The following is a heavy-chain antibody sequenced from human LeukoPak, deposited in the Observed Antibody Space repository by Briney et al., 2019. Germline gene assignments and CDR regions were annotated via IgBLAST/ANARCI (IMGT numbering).Heavy chain of an antibody. V-gene: IGHV3-7*03. CDR3: ARGGGLDV. Sequence: GGSLRLSCAASGFTFSSHSMNWARQAPGKGLEWVASINHNGNVNYYVDSVKGRFTISRDNAKNSLYLQMSNLRAEDTAVYFCARGGGLDVWGQGATVTVSS. CDR1: GFTFSSHS. D-gene: IGHD3-16*01. J-gene: IGHJ6*02. CDR2: INHNGNVN.